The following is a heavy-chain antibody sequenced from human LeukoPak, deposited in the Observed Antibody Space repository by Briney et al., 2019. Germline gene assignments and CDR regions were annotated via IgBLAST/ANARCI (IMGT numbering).Heavy chain of an antibody. CDR1: GFTVSTNY. CDR3: ARDPPPGGYYGLDV. D-gene: IGHD1-26*01. J-gene: IGHJ6*02. CDR2: IYSGGTT. V-gene: IGHV3-53*05. Sequence: PGGSLRLSCAASGFTVSTNYMSWVRQAPGKGLEWVSVIYSGGTTYYADSVECRFTISRAGSKNTLYLQMNSLRAEDTAVYYCARDPPPGGYYGLDVWGQGTTVIVSS.